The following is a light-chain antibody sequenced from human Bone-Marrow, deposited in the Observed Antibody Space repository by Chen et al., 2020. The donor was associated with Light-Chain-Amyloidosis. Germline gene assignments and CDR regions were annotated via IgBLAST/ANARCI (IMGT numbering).Light chain of an antibody. CDR2: DAS. CDR1: QSVSNNY. Sequence: EIVLTQSPGTLSLSPGERATLSCRASQSVSNNYFAWFQQKPGQAPRHLIYDASTRATGIPDRLSGSGSGTDVTLTVSRLKPEDFAVYYCQQYCCSPRTFGQGTKVEIK. V-gene: IGKV3-20*01. J-gene: IGKJ1*01. CDR3: QQYCCSPRT.